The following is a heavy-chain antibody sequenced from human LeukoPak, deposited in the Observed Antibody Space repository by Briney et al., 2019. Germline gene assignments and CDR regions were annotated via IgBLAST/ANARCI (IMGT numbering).Heavy chain of an antibody. CDR1: GGSISSGDYY. Sequence: SETLSLTCTVPGGSISSGDYYWSWIRQPPGKGLEWIGYIYYSGSTYYNPSLKTRVTISVDTSKNQFSLKLSSATAADTAVYYCASYLKYSSSGYYYYMDVWGKGTTVAVSS. CDR3: ASYLKYSSSGYYYYMDV. J-gene: IGHJ6*03. CDR2: IYYSGST. V-gene: IGHV4-30-4*08. D-gene: IGHD6-6*01.